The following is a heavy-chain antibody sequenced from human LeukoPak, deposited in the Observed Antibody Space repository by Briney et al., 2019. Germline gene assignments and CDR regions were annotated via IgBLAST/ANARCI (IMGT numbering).Heavy chain of an antibody. CDR3: AKDYYDSSGYYYWFDY. D-gene: IGHD3-22*01. J-gene: IGHJ4*02. V-gene: IGHV3-23*01. Sequence: GASLRLSCAASGFTFSSYAMSWVRQAPGKGLEWVSAISGSGGNTYYADSVKGRFTISRDNSKNTLYLQMNSLRAEDTAVYYCAKDYYDSSGYYYWFDYWGQGTLVTVSS. CDR1: GFTFSSYA. CDR2: ISGSGGNT.